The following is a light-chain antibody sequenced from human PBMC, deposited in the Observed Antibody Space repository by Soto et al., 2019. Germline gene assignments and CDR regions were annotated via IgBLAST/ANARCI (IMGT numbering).Light chain of an antibody. CDR3: QQSYSTPPMYT. V-gene: IGKV1-39*01. CDR2: AAS. Sequence: DIQMTQSPSSLSASVGDRVTITCRASQSISSYLNWYQQKPGKPPKLLIYAASSLQSGVPSRFSGSGSGTDFTLTISSLQPEDFATYDCQQSYSTPPMYTFGQGTKLEIK. J-gene: IGKJ2*01. CDR1: QSISSY.